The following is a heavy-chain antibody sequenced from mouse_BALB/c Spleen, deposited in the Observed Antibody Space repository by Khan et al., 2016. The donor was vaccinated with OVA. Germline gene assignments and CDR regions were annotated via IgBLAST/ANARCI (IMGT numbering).Heavy chain of an antibody. V-gene: IGHV3-2*02. Sequence: EVQLQESGPGLVKPSQSLSLTCTVTGYSITSDYAWNWIRQFPGDKLGWVGNISDSGSTSYNPSLKGRITITRDTSTNPSFLQLKSGATEDTATYYCASYVLAYWGQGTTLTVSS. CDR3: ASYVLAY. CDR2: ISDSGST. D-gene: IGHD1-1*01. J-gene: IGHJ2*01. CDR1: GYSITSDYA.